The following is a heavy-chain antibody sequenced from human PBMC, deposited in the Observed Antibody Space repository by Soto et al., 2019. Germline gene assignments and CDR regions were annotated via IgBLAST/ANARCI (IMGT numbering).Heavy chain of an antibody. CDR3: ARIAAPATSFDH. V-gene: IGHV3-74*01. D-gene: IGHD6-13*01. CDR1: GFTFSSHW. Sequence: GGSLRLSCAASGFTFSSHWMHWVRQAPGKGLVWVSRINNDGSTTTYADSVKGRFTNSRDNAKNTLYLQMNSLRAEDTAVYYCARIAAPATSFDHWGQGTLVTVSS. CDR2: INNDGSTT. J-gene: IGHJ4*02.